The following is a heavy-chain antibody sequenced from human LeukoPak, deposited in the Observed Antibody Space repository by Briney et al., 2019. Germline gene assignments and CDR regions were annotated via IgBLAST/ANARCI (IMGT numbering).Heavy chain of an antibody. V-gene: IGHV3-30*04. Sequence: GGSLRLSCAASGFTFNTYSMHWVRQAPGKGLEWVAFIRFGGSNEYYAGSVKGRFTISRDNSKKSLYLQMNSLRPEDTAVYYCAKSRAPTAEPDAFDVWGQGTMVTVSS. D-gene: IGHD1-14*01. CDR3: AKSRAPTAEPDAFDV. J-gene: IGHJ3*01. CDR2: IRFGGSNE. CDR1: GFTFNTYS.